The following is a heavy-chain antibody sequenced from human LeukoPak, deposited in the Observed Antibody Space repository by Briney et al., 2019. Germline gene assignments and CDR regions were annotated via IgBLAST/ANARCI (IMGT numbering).Heavy chain of an antibody. D-gene: IGHD2-15*01. J-gene: IGHJ4*02. Sequence: SETLSLTCTVSGGPISRYYWIWIRQPPGKGLEWIGYIYYSGSTNYNPSLKSRVTISVDTSKNQFSLKLSSVTAADTAVYYCARTDCSGGSCYFDYWGQGTLVTVSS. V-gene: IGHV4-59*01. CDR3: ARTDCSGGSCYFDY. CDR2: IYYSGST. CDR1: GGPISRYY.